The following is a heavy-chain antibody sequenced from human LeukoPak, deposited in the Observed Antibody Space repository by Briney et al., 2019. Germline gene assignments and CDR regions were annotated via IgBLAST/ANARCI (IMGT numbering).Heavy chain of an antibody. CDR2: ISAYNGNT. D-gene: IGHD3-9*01. Sequence: ASVKVSCKASGYTFTSYGIIWVRQAPGQGLEWMGWISAYNGNTNYAQKLQGRVTMTTDTSTSTAYMELRSLRSDDTAVYYCARAPSDILTGYSYGMDVWGQGTTVTVSS. V-gene: IGHV1-18*01. J-gene: IGHJ6*02. CDR1: GYTFTSYG. CDR3: ARAPSDILTGYSYGMDV.